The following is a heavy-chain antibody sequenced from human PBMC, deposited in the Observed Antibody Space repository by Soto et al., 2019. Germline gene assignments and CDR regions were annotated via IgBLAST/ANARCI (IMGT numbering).Heavy chain of an antibody. Sequence: GWSLNLACAASVVTFCGSPIHWVRQTSEKGLECVARIRNKANNYATAYAASVKGRFTISRDDSKNTAYLQMNSLKTEDTAIYYCAASADDTFLDHWAQGSLVTVSS. V-gene: IGHV3-73*01. CDR1: VVTFCGSP. J-gene: IGHJ4*02. D-gene: IGHD3-3*02. CDR3: AASADDTFLDH. CDR2: IRNKANNYAT.